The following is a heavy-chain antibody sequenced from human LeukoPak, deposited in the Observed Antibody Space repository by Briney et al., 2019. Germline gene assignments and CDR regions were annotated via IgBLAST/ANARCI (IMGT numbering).Heavy chain of an antibody. D-gene: IGHD1-26*01. CDR1: RFTFSTYS. J-gene: IGHJ4*02. CDR3: ARVLSGSYFDY. CDR2: ISGSSSTI. V-gene: IGHV3-48*04. Sequence: GGSLRLSCATSRFTFSTYSMNWVRQAPGKGLEWVSYISGSSSTIYYADSVKGRFTISRDNAKNSLYLQMNSLRAEDTAVYYCARVLSGSYFDYWGQGTLVTVSS.